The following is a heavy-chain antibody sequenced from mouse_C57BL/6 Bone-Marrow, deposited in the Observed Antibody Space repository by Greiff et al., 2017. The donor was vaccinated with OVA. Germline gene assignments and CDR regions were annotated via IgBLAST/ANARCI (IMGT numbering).Heavy chain of an antibody. CDR3: ARGWLLDFDY. V-gene: IGHV1-19*01. J-gene: IGHJ2*01. Sequence: VHVKQSGPVLVKPGASVKMSCKASGYTFTDYYMNWVKQSHGKSLEWIGVINPYNGGTSYNQKFKGKATLTVDKSSNTAYMELNSLTSEDSAVYYCARGWLLDFDYWGQGTTLTVSS. CDR1: GYTFTDYY. D-gene: IGHD2-3*01. CDR2: INPYNGGT.